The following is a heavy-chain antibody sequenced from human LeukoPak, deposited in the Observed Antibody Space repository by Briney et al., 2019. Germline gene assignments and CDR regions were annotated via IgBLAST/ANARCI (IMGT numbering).Heavy chain of an antibody. CDR3: ARRFHDYGDP. J-gene: IGHJ5*02. CDR1: GGSISSSSYY. CDR2: IYYSGST. V-gene: IGHV4-39*01. D-gene: IGHD4-17*01. Sequence: SEPLSLTCTVSGGSISSSSYYWGWIRQPPGKGLEWIGSIYYSGSTYYNPSLKSRVTISVDTSKNQFSLTLRSVTPTDTAVYYRARRFHDYGDPWGQGTLVTVAS.